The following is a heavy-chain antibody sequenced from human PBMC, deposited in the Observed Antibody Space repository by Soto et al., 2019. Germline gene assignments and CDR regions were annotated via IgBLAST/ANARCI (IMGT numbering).Heavy chain of an antibody. CDR3: SPKGGGDRILDY. CDR1: GFSLSTSGVG. D-gene: IGHD3-16*01. Sequence: QITLKESGPTLVKPTQTLTLTCTFSGFSLSTSGVGVGWIRQPPGKALEWLALIYWDDAKEYSPSLKSRLTIPKAPPKNPVVLIMTNMGPGDTAPNYLSPKGGGDRILDYWGQGTLVTVSS. J-gene: IGHJ4*02. CDR2: IYWDDAK. V-gene: IGHV2-5*02.